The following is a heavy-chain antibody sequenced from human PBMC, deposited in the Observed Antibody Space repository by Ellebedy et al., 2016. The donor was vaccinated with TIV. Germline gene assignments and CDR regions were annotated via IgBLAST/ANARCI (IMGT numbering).Heavy chain of an antibody. D-gene: IGHD6-6*01. Sequence: ASVKVSXXASGYTFISYGISWVRQAPGQGLEWMGWVSIYNGNTNYAQKLQGRVTMTTDTPTSTVYMELRSLRSDDTAVYYCARDLTREYSSSSGGYWGQGTLVTVSS. CDR2: VSIYNGNT. CDR1: GYTFISYG. CDR3: ARDLTREYSSSSGGY. J-gene: IGHJ4*02. V-gene: IGHV1-18*01.